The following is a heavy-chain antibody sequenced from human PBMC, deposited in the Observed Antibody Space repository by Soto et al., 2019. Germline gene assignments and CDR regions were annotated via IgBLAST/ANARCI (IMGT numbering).Heavy chain of an antibody. J-gene: IGHJ3*02. CDR2: IIPIFGTA. CDR3: ARDYEITMVRGVIRALDI. CDR1: GGTFSSYA. D-gene: IGHD3-10*01. V-gene: IGHV1-69*01. Sequence: QVQLVQSGAEVKKPGSSVKVSCKASGGTFSSYAISWVRQAPGQGLEWMGGIIPIFGTANYAQKFQGRVTITADESTSTAYMELSSLRSEDTAVYYCARDYEITMVRGVIRALDIWGQGTMVTVSS.